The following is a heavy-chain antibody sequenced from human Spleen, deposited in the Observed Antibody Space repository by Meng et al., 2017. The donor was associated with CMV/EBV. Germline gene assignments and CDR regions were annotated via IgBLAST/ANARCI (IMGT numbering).Heavy chain of an antibody. V-gene: IGHV4-34*01. D-gene: IGHD6-6*01. CDR3: SRPSSSSSRPYLYYYYGMEV. CDR2: INHSGTT. Sequence: GSLRLSCAVSGVSFNTYYWSWIRQSPGKGLEWIGEINHSGTTKYNPSLKSRVTISLDTSKNQFSLNLTSVTAADTAVYYCSRPSSSSSRPYLYYYYGMEVWGQGTTVTVSS. CDR1: GVSFNTYY. J-gene: IGHJ6*02.